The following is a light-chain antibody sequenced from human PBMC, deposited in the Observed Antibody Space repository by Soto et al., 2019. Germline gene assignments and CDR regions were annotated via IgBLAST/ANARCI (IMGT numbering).Light chain of an antibody. CDR3: QQYNNWPLT. V-gene: IGKV3-15*01. CDR2: GAS. J-gene: IGKJ4*01. CDR1: QRVNSN. Sequence: EIAMTQSPATLSVSPGERATLSSRASQRVNSNLAWYQQKPGQAPRLLIYGASTRATGIPARFSGSGSGTEFTVTISSLQSEDLAVYYCQQYNNWPLTFGGGTKVEIK.